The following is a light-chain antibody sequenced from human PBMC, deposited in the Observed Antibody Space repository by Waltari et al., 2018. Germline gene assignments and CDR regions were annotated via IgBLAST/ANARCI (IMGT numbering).Light chain of an antibody. CDR2: TAS. J-gene: IGKJ2*01. Sequence: DIQMTQSPTSLSASEGDRVTITCRASQSISSYLNWYQQKPGKAPKLLIYTASSLQSGVPSRFSGSGSGTDFTLTISSLQPEYFATYYCQQSYNTPRTFGQGTKLEIK. CDR3: QQSYNTPRT. V-gene: IGKV1-39*01. CDR1: QSISSY.